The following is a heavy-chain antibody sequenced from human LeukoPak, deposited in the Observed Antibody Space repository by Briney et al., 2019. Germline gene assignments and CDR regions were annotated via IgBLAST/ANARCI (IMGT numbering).Heavy chain of an antibody. CDR1: GGSISSYY. Sequence: TSETLSLTCTVSGGSISSYYWSWIRQPPGKGLEWIGYIYYSGSTNYNPSLKSRVTISVDTSKNQFSLKLSSVTAADTAVYYCASTGYSNYVGTYYYYGMDVWGQGTTVTVSS. V-gene: IGHV4-59*01. D-gene: IGHD4-11*01. CDR2: IYYSGST. J-gene: IGHJ6*02. CDR3: ASTGYSNYVGTYYYYGMDV.